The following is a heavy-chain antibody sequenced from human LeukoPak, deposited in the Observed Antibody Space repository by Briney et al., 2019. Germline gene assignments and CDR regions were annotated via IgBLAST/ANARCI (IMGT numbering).Heavy chain of an antibody. CDR2: IFHTGTT. CDR1: GGSISSSNW. CDR3: AKYGDHWNYFDY. J-gene: IGHJ4*02. D-gene: IGHD4-17*01. V-gene: IGHV4-4*02. Sequence: SETLSLTCAVSGGSISSSNWWSWVRQPPGKGLEWIGRIFHTGTTDYRTSLKGRVTISVDKSKNQFSLKLTSVTAADTAVYYCAKYGDHWNYFDYWGQGTLVTVSS.